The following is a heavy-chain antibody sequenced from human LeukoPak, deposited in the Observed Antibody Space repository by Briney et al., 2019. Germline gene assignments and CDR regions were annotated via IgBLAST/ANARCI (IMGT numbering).Heavy chain of an antibody. Sequence: GGSLRLSCAASGFTFSNYAMTWVRQAPGKGLEWVANIKQDGSEKYYVDPVKGRFTISRDNAKNSLYLQMNSLRAEDTAVYYCAREGHSSSWFHGMDVWGQGTTVTVSS. CDR1: GFTFSNYA. J-gene: IGHJ6*02. CDR2: IKQDGSEK. D-gene: IGHD6-13*01. V-gene: IGHV3-7*05. CDR3: AREGHSSSWFHGMDV.